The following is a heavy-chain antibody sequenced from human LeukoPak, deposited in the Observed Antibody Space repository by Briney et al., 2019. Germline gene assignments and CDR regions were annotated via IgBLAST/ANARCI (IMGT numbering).Heavy chain of an antibody. Sequence: GGSLRLSCAASGFTFSSYVMSWVRQAPGKGLEWVSAISGSGGSTYYPDSVKGRFTISRDNSKNTLYLQMNSLRAEDTAVYYCAKIRRPATTYSYYGLDVWGQGTTVTVSS. V-gene: IGHV3-23*01. CDR2: ISGSGGST. CDR3: AKIRRPATTYSYYGLDV. J-gene: IGHJ6*02. D-gene: IGHD1-26*01. CDR1: GFTFSSYV.